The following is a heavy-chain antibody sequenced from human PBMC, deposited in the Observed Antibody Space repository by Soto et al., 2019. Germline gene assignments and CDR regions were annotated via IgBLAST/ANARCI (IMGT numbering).Heavy chain of an antibody. CDR2: INAGNGNT. Sequence: ASVKVSCKASGYTFTSYAMHWVRQAPGQRLEWMGWINAGNGNTKYSQKFQGRVTITRDTSASTAYMELRSLRSDDTAVYYCARGGITGTGPLGYYYYGMDVWGQGTTVTVSS. J-gene: IGHJ6*02. D-gene: IGHD1-20*01. CDR1: GYTFTSYA. V-gene: IGHV1-3*01. CDR3: ARGGITGTGPLGYYYYGMDV.